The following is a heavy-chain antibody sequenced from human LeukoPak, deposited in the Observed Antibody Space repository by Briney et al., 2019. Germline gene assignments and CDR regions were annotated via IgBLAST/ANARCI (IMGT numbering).Heavy chain of an antibody. V-gene: IGHV4-59*12. CDR1: GGSISSYY. D-gene: IGHD3-3*01. CDR3: ARERAYYDFWSGYYSFQH. CDR2: IYYSGST. Sequence: SETLSLTCTVSGGSISSYYWSWIRQPPGKGLEWIGYIYYSGSTNYNPSLKSRVTMSVDTSKNQFSLKLSSVTAADTAAYYCARERAYYDFWSGYYSFQHWGQGTLVTVSS. J-gene: IGHJ1*01.